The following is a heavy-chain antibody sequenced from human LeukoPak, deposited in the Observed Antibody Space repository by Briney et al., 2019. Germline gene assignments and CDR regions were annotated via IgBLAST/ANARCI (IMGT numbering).Heavy chain of an antibody. CDR3: TKGRGI. J-gene: IGHJ4*02. CDR2: IYYSGTT. V-gene: IGHV4-39*03. CDR1: GGSIRSSNYN. D-gene: IGHD3-10*01. Sequence: KASETLSLTCTVSGGSIRSSNYNWGWIRQPPGKGLEWIGSIYYSGTTYYNPSLKSRVTISVDSSKNQFSLKLTSVTAADTAVYYCTKGRGIWGQGTLVTVSS.